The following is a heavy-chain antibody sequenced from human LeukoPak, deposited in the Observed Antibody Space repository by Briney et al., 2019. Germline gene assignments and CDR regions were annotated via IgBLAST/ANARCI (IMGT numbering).Heavy chain of an antibody. CDR3: ATVRDTGGDYDHTYYGMDV. CDR2: ISYEGSAK. D-gene: IGHD4-17*01. V-gene: IGHV3-30*04. Sequence: QAGGSLRLSCAASGFTFGSYALHWVRQAPGKGLDWVALISYEGSAKYYADSVRGRFTISRDNSKSTLYLQVNSLRPEDTAVYYCATVRDTGGDYDHTYYGMDVWGQGTTVTVSS. J-gene: IGHJ6*02. CDR1: GFTFGSYA.